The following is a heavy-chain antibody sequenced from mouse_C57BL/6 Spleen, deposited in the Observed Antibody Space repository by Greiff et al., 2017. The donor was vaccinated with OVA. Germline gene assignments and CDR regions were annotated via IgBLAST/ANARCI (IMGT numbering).Heavy chain of an antibody. CDR3: ARVGYLGYFDV. J-gene: IGHJ1*03. Sequence: EVQRVESGPGLVKPSQSLSLTCSVTGYSITSGYYWNWIRQFPGNKLEWMGYISYDGSNNYNPSLKNRISITRDTSKNQFFLKLNSVTTEDTATYYCARVGYLGYFDVWGTGTTVTVSS. V-gene: IGHV3-6*01. CDR1: GYSITSGYY. CDR2: ISYDGSN. D-gene: IGHD5-1*01.